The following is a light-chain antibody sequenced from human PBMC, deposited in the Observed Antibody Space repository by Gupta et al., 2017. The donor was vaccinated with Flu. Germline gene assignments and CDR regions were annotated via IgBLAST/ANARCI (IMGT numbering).Light chain of an antibody. Sequence: DVVMTQSPLSLSVTFGQPASISCRSSQGLVYSDGNTYLHWFQQRPGQTPRRLIHLVSYRDSGVPDRFSGSGSGTDFTLKISRVEAEDVGIYFCRQGAHWPWTFGQGTKVEVQ. CDR1: QGLVYSDGNTY. V-gene: IGKV2-30*01. J-gene: IGKJ1*01. CDR3: RQGAHWPWT. CDR2: LVS.